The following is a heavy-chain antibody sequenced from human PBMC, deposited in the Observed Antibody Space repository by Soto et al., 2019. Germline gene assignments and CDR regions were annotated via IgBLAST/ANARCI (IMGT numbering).Heavy chain of an antibody. D-gene: IGHD6-13*01. V-gene: IGHV1-3*01. CDR3: AREKIAAAGRVDP. CDR1: GYTFTSYA. CDR2: INAGNGNT. J-gene: IGHJ5*02. Sequence: ASVKVSCKASGYTFTSYAMHWVRQAPGQRLEWMGWINAGNGNTKYSQKFQGRVTITRDTSASTAYMELSSLRSEDTAVYYCAREKIAAAGRVDPWGQGTLVTVSS.